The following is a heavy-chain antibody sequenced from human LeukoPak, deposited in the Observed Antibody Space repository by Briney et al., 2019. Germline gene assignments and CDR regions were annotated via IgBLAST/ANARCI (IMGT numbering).Heavy chain of an antibody. D-gene: IGHD6-19*01. Sequence: SGPTLVKPTQTLTLTRTFSGFSLSTSGVGVGWIRQPPGKALEWLALIYWDDDKRYSPSLKSRLTITKDTSKNQVVLTMTNMDPVDTATYYCAHRLQGIIAVAGDDAFDIWGQGTMVTVSS. CDR2: IYWDDDK. CDR1: GFSLSTSGVG. J-gene: IGHJ3*02. V-gene: IGHV2-5*02. CDR3: AHRLQGIIAVAGDDAFDI.